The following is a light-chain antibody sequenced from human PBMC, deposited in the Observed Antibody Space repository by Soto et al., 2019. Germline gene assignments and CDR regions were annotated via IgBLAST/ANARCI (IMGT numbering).Light chain of an antibody. V-gene: IGLV2-14*01. CDR1: SSDVGGYDY. CDR2: EVT. Sequence: QSVLTQPASVSGSPGQSIAISCTGTSSDVGGYDYVSWYQQQPDKAPKLMIYEVTQRPSGVSNRFSGSKSGNTASLTISGLQAEDDADYYCSSHTGGSTRVFGPGTKLTVL. J-gene: IGLJ1*01. CDR3: SSHTGGSTRV.